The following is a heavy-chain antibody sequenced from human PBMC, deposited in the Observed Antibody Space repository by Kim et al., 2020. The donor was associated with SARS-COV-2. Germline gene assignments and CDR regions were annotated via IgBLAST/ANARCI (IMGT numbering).Heavy chain of an antibody. D-gene: IGHD6-19*01. CDR2: ISSSSSYI. V-gene: IGHV3-21*01. J-gene: IGHJ5*01. CDR1: GFTFSSYS. CDR3: AREGGGSSGWSWFDP. Sequence: GGSLRLSCAASGFTFSSYSMNWVRQAPGKGLEWVSFISSSSSYIYYADSVKGRFTISRDNAKHSLYLQMNSLRAEDTTVYYCAREGGGSSGWSWFDPWDQGTLVTFSS.